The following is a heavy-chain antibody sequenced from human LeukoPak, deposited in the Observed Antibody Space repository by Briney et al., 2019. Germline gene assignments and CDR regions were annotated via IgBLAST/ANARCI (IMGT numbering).Heavy chain of an antibody. CDR3: ARGSIDEPDY. D-gene: IGHD6-6*01. V-gene: IGHV3-30-3*01. CDR2: ISYDGSNK. CDR1: GFTFSSYA. Sequence: GGSLRLSCAASGFTFSSYAMHWVRQAPGKGLEWVAVISYDGSNKYYADSVKGRFTISRDNSKNTLYLQMNSLRAEDTAVYYCARGSIDEPDYWGQGTLVTVS. J-gene: IGHJ4*02.